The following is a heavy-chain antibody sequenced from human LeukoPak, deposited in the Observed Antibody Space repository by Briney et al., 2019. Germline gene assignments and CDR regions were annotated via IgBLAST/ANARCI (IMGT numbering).Heavy chain of an antibody. V-gene: IGHV3-66*01. CDR2: IYSDGST. CDR1: GFTFSDYG. Sequence: GGSLRLSCAASGFTFSDYGMYWVRQAPGKGLEWVSIIYSDGSTYYRDSVKGRFTISRDNSKNTLYLQMNSLRAEDTAVYYCAREGLRLGALSLYIDSWGQGTLVTVSS. CDR3: AREGLRLGALSLYIDS. J-gene: IGHJ4*02. D-gene: IGHD3-16*02.